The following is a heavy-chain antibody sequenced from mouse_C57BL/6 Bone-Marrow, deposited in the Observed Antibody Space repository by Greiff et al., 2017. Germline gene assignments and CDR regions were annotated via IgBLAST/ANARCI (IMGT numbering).Heavy chain of an antibody. CDR2: INPSTGGT. Sequence: EVQLQESGPELVKPGASVKISCKASGYSFTGYYMNWVKQSPEKSLEWIGEINPSTGGTTYNQKFKAKATLTVDKSSSTAYMQLKSLTSEDSAVYYCARSLSYSNSYYAMDYWGQGTSVTVSS. J-gene: IGHJ4*01. CDR1: GYSFTGYY. D-gene: IGHD2-5*01. CDR3: ARSLSYSNSYYAMDY. V-gene: IGHV1-42*01.